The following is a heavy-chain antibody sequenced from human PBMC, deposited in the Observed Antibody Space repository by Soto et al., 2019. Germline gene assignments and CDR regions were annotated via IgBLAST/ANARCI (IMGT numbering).Heavy chain of an antibody. Sequence: EVQLLESGGGWVQPGGSLRLPWAASGFPFSSGAFGWVRQPPGKGLEGVSTISGSGTITYYAASVKGRFTISRDTSKNTLYLQMNSLRADDTAVYYCAEWARYCSGADCRAWGQGTLVTVSS. D-gene: IGHD2-15*01. J-gene: IGHJ5*02. CDR3: AEWARYCSGADCRA. CDR2: ISGSGTIT. CDR1: GFPFSSGA. V-gene: IGHV3-23*01.